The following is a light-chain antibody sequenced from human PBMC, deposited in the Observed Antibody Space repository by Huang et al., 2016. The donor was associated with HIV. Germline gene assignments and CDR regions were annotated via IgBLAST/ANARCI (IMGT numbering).Light chain of an antibody. CDR2: GAS. V-gene: IGKV3-15*01. CDR3: QQYDNWPPYT. CDR1: QSVSSN. J-gene: IGKJ2*01. Sequence: EIVMTQSPATLSVSPGERATLSCRASQSVSSNLAWYQQQPGKAPRLLIYGASTRATGIPARFSGSGSGTEFTLTISSLQSEDFAVYYCQQYDNWPPYTFGQGTKLEIK.